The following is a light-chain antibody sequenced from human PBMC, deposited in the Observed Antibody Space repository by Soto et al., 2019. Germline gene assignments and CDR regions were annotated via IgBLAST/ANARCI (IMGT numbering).Light chain of an antibody. CDR3: QQNYSSPWT. V-gene: IGKV1-39*01. CDR2: AAS. Sequence: DIQMTQSPSSLSASVGDIATITCRASQTITNYLNWYQQKPGKAPKLLIYAASTLLSGVPSRFTGGGSGTDFTLTIDSLQPEDFATYFCQQNYSSPWTFGQGTKVEI. J-gene: IGKJ1*01. CDR1: QTITNY.